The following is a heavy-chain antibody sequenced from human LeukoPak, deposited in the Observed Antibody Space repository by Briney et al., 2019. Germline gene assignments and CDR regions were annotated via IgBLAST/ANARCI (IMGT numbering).Heavy chain of an antibody. Sequence: PSETLSLTCVVSGGSINNNKWWSWVRQPPGKGLEWIGDVYYSGSTNYNPSLKSRVTISVDTSKNQFSLKLSSVTAADTAVYYCAGPYGRKDAFDIWGQGTMVTVSS. CDR3: AGPYGRKDAFDI. D-gene: IGHD3-16*01. V-gene: IGHV4-4*02. J-gene: IGHJ3*02. CDR1: GGSINNNKW. CDR2: VYYSGST.